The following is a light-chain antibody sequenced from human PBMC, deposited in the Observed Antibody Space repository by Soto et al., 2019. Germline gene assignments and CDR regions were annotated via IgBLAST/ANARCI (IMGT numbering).Light chain of an antibody. J-gene: IGKJ1*01. CDR2: KAS. V-gene: IGKV1-5*03. Sequence: DIHMPQTSSTLSAAVGGRFTITCRASQSISSWLAWYQQKPGKAPKFLIYKASSLESGVPSRFSGSGSGTEFTLTISSLQPDDFATYYCQQYNSYPWTFGQGTKVDIK. CDR3: QQYNSYPWT. CDR1: QSISSW.